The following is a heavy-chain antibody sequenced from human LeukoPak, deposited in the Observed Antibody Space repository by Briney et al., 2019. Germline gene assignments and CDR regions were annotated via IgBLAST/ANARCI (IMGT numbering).Heavy chain of an antibody. CDR1: GFTFSSYS. D-gene: IGHD2-2*01. Sequence: PGGSLRLSCAASGFTFSSYSMNWVRQAPGKGLEWVSYISSSSSTIYYADSVKGRFTISRDYAKNSLYLQMNRLRAEDTAVYYCASGKGIIITPAAPAIPWLDSWGQGTLVTVSS. V-gene: IGHV3-48*04. J-gene: IGHJ5*01. CDR2: ISSSSSTI. CDR3: ASGKGIIITPAAPAIPWLDS.